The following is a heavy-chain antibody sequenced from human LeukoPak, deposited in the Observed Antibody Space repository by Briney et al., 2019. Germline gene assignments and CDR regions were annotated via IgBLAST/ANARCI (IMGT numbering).Heavy chain of an antibody. J-gene: IGHJ5*02. CDR2: IYSGGIT. Sequence: GGSLRLSSAASGFTVSSNYMCWVRQAPGKGLEWVSVIYSGGITYYADSVKGRFTISRDNSKNTLYLQMNSLRAEDTAVYYCARYSSSWYGGPGWFDPWGQGTLVTVSS. V-gene: IGHV3-66*01. D-gene: IGHD6-13*01. CDR3: ARYSSSWYGGPGWFDP. CDR1: GFTVSSNY.